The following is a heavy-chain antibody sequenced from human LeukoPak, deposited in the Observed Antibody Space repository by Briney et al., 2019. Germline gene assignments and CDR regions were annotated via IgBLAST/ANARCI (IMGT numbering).Heavy chain of an antibody. CDR3: AKTSG. CDR1: GFTFSSYA. Sequence: PGRSLRLSCAASGFTFSSYAMHWVRQAPGKGLEWVAVISYDGGNKYYADSVKGRFTISRDNSNNTLYLQMNSLRAEDTAIYYCAKTSGWGQGTLVTVSS. CDR2: ISYDGGNK. J-gene: IGHJ4*02. V-gene: IGHV3-30-3*01. D-gene: IGHD3-3*01.